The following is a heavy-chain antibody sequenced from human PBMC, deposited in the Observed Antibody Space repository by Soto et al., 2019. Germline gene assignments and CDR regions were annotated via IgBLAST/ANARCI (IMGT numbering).Heavy chain of an antibody. CDR2: IIPIFGTA. CDR1: GGTFSSYA. V-gene: IGHV1-69*13. Sequence: SVKVSCKAPGGTFSSYAISWVRQAPGQGLEWMGGIIPIFGTANYAQKFQGRVTITADESTSTAYMELSSLRSEDTAVYYCARDLYSYGQNHDAFDIWGQGTMVT. CDR3: ARDLYSYGQNHDAFDI. J-gene: IGHJ3*02. D-gene: IGHD5-18*01.